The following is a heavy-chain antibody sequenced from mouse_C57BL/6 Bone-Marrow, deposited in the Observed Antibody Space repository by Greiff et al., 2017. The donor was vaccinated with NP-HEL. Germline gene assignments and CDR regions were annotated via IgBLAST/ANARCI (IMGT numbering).Heavy chain of an antibody. D-gene: IGHD4-1*02. CDR2: ISSGGSYT. CDR3: ASPTGWYFDV. J-gene: IGHJ1*03. Sequence: EVKLVESGGDLVKPGGSLKLSCAASGFTFSSYGMSWVRQTPDKRLEWVATISSGGSYTYYPDSVKGRFTISRDNAKNTLYLQMSRLKSEDTAMYYCASPTGWYFDVWGTGTTVTVSS. CDR1: GFTFSSYG. V-gene: IGHV5-6*01.